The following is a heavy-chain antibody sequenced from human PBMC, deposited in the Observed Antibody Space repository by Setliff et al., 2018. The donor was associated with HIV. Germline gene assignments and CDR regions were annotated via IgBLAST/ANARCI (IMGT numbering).Heavy chain of an antibody. CDR2: INHSGST. CDR3: ARGLPGTYRYSYYYYYMDV. J-gene: IGHJ6*03. CDR1: GGSFSGYY. Sequence: PSETLSLTCAVYGGSFSGYYWSWIRQPPGKGLEWIGEINHSGSTNYNPSLKSRVTISIDTSKNQFSLKVSSVTAADTAPYYCARGLPGTYRYSYYYYYMDVWDKGTTVTVSS. D-gene: IGHD3-16*02. V-gene: IGHV4-34*01.